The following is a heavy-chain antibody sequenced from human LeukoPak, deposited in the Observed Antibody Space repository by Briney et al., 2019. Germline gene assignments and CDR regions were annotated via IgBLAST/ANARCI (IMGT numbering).Heavy chain of an antibody. CDR3: ARDLKVAAAGTPAYYYGMDV. CDR2: ISSSSSNI. V-gene: IGHV3-21*01. CDR1: EFTFSRYS. D-gene: IGHD6-13*01. Sequence: GGSLRLSCAASEFTFSRYSMKWVRQAPGKGLEWVSSISSSSSNIYYADSVKGRFTISRDNAKNSLYLQMNSLRVDDTAVYYCARDLKVAAAGTPAYYYGMDVWGQGTTVTVSS. J-gene: IGHJ6*02.